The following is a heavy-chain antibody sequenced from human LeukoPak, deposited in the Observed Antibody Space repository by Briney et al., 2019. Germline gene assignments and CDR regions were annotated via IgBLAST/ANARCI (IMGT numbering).Heavy chain of an antibody. V-gene: IGHV3-23*01. D-gene: IGHD6-6*01. J-gene: IGHJ6*03. CDR3: AKVEYSSSDRDYYYYMDV. CDR1: GFTFSSYA. Sequence: GGSLRLSCAASGFTFSSYAMSWVRQAPGKGLEWVSAISGSGGSTYYADSVKGRFTISRDNSKNTLYLQMNSLRAEDTAVYYCAKVEYSSSDRDYYYYMDVWGKGTTVTVSS. CDR2: ISGSGGST.